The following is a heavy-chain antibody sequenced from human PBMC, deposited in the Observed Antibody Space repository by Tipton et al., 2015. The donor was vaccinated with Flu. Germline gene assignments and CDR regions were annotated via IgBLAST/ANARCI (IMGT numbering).Heavy chain of an antibody. CDR3: ASALDYGSGSTRFDP. D-gene: IGHD3-10*01. Sequence: TLSLTCAVSGGSISSGGYSWCWIRQPPGKGLEWIGYIYHSGGTYYNPSLKSRVTLSVHRSNNQFSLKLSSVTAADTAVYYCASALDYGSGSTRFDPWGQGTLVTVSS. CDR2: IYHSGGT. V-gene: IGHV4-30-2*01. J-gene: IGHJ5*02. CDR1: GGSISSGGYS.